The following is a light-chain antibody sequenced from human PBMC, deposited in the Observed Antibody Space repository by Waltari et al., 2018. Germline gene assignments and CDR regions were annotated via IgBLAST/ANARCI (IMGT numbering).Light chain of an antibody. V-gene: IGLV2-23*02. CDR2: DVS. CDR3: YSFAGYTTFYV. CDR1: SSDVGAYNY. Sequence: QSALTQPASVSGSPGQSIAISCTETSSDVGAYNYVSWYQQHPGKAPKVIIYDVSKRPSGISSRFSGSKSDNTASLTISGLQAEDEADYFCYSFAGYTTFYVFGSGTKVTVL. J-gene: IGLJ1*01.